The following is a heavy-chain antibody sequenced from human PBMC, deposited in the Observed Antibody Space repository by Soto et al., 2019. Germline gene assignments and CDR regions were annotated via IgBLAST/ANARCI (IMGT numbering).Heavy chain of an antibody. CDR1: GGSISSSNYY. Sequence: SETLSLTCTVSGGSISSSNYYWAWIRQSPGKGLEWVATLYYSGSTYSDPSLKSRVTISVDTSKNQFSLKLSSVTAADTAVYYCARVQWELLSYFDYWGLGTLVTVSS. CDR2: LYYSGST. D-gene: IGHD1-26*01. V-gene: IGHV4-39*01. CDR3: ARVQWELLSYFDY. J-gene: IGHJ4*02.